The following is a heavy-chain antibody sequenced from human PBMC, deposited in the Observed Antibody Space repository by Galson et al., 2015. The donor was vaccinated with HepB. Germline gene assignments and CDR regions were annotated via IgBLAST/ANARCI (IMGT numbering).Heavy chain of an antibody. CDR3: TRDKYGPDY. D-gene: IGHD2-2*01. CDR2: ITHDGKTP. J-gene: IGHJ4*02. Sequence: SLRLSCAVSGFNFNIYWMHWVRQTPGKRLEWVSCITHDGKTPDADSVQGRFTIPRDNARNTMYLHMNSLRAEDTAVYYCTRDKYGPDYWGQGAVVTVSS. V-gene: IGHV3-74*01. CDR1: GFNFNIYW.